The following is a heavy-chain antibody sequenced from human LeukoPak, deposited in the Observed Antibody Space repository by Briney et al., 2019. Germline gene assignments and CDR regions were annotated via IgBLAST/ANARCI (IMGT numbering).Heavy chain of an antibody. CDR3: ARGSQTKVSPGMDV. D-gene: IGHD4-17*01. J-gene: IGHJ6*02. CDR2: INHSGST. Sequence: SETLSLTCAVYGGSFSGYYWSWIRQPPGKGLEWIGEINHSGSTNYNPSLKSRVTISVDTSKNQFSLKLSSVTAADTAVYYCARGSQTKVSPGMDVWGQGTTVTVSS. CDR1: GGSFSGYY. V-gene: IGHV4-34*01.